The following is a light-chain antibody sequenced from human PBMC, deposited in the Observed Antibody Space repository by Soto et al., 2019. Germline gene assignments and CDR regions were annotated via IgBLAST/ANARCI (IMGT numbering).Light chain of an antibody. Sequence: QSVLTQPPSASGTPGQRVTISCSGSSFNIGSNTVSWYQQVPGTAPKLLIYSNNQRPSGVPDRFSGSKSGTSASLATSGLQSEDEADYYCAAWDDSLNALVFGTGTKVTV. V-gene: IGLV1-44*01. CDR2: SNN. CDR3: AAWDDSLNALV. J-gene: IGLJ1*01. CDR1: SFNIGSNT.